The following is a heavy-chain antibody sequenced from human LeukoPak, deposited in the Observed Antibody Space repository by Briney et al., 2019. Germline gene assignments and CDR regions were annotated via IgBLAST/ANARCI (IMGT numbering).Heavy chain of an antibody. CDR3: AREYSGYDHSPVDP. CDR1: GYTFTSYA. J-gene: IGHJ5*02. CDR2: INPNSGGT. V-gene: IGHV1-2*02. D-gene: IGHD5-12*01. Sequence: GASVKVSCKASGYTFTSYAMNWVRQAPGQGLEWMGWINPNSGGTKYAQNFQGRVTMTRDTSISTAYMELSSLRSDDTAVYYCAREYSGYDHSPVDPWGQGTLVTVSS.